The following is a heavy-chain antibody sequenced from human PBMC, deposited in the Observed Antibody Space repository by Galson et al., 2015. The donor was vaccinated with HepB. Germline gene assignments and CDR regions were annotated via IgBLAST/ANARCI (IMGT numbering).Heavy chain of an antibody. CDR2: IHHSGSS. V-gene: IGHV4-34*01. Sequence: LRLSCAAYGFIFRNHAMHWVRQSPGKGLEWIGEIHHSGSSNYNPSLKGRVTISLDTSKNQFFLKLSSVTAADTAVYYCARALHRTYSSSWYHYFDYWGQGTLVTVSS. J-gene: IGHJ4*02. CDR3: ARALHRTYSSSWYHYFDY. D-gene: IGHD6-13*01. CDR1: GFIFRNHA.